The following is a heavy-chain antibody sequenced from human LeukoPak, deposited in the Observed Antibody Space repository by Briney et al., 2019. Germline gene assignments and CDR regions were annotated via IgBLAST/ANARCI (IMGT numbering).Heavy chain of an antibody. V-gene: IGHV3-21*01. J-gene: IGHJ4*02. D-gene: IGHD6-13*01. CDR2: ISSSSSYI. CDR3: ARVIMAAAYYFDY. CDR1: GFTFSSYE. Sequence: GGSLRLSCAASGFTFSSYEMNWVRQAPGKGLEWVSSISSSSSYIYYADSVKGRFTISRDNAKNSLYLQMNSLRAEDTAVYCCARVIMAAAYYFDYWGQGTLVTVSS.